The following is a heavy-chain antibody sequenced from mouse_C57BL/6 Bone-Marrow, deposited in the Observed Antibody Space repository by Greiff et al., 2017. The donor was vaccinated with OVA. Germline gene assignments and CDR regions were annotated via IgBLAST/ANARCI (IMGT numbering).Heavy chain of an antibody. CDR3: ARDGRGNLDY. V-gene: IGHV5-4*01. CDR1: GFTFSSYA. J-gene: IGHJ2*01. Sequence: EVKVVESGGGLVKPGGSLKLSCAASGFTFSSYAMSWVRQTPEKRLEWVATISDGGSYTYYPDNVKGRFTISRDNAKNNLYLQMSHLKSEDTAMYYCARDGRGNLDYWGQGTTLTVSS. CDR2: ISDGGSYT. D-gene: IGHD1-1*01.